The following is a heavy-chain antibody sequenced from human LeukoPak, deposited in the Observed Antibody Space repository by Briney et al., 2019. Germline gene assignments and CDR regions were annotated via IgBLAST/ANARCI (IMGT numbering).Heavy chain of an antibody. Sequence: GGSLRLSCAASGFTFDNYAMHWVRQAPGKGLEWVSVIYSGGSTYYADSVKGRFTISRDNSKNTLYLQMNSLRAEDTAVYYCARGLFRGAFDIWGQGTMVTVSS. J-gene: IGHJ3*02. D-gene: IGHD3-10*01. CDR3: ARGLFRGAFDI. V-gene: IGHV3-66*01. CDR2: IYSGGST. CDR1: GFTFDNYA.